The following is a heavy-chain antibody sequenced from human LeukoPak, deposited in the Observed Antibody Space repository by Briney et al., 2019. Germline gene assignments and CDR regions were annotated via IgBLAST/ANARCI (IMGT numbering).Heavy chain of an antibody. D-gene: IGHD4-17*01. CDR2: IYPGDSDT. J-gene: IGHJ4*02. CDR3: ARFLDYGDYATAFDY. V-gene: IGHV5-51*01. CDR1: GYSFTSYW. Sequence: GESLKISCKGSGYSFTSYWIGWVRQMPGKGLEWMGIIYPGDSDTRYSPSFQGQVTISADKSISTAYLQWSSLKASDTAMYYCARFLDYGDYATAFDYWGQGTLVTVSS.